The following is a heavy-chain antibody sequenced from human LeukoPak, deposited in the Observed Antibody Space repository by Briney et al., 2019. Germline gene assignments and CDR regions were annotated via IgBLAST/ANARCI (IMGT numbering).Heavy chain of an antibody. CDR1: GFTFRNYV. J-gene: IGHJ4*02. CDR2: TSSDLNVK. CDR3: AREGYYGSGSPPSLYFDY. D-gene: IGHD3-10*01. V-gene: IGHV3-30-3*01. Sequence: GGSLRLSCAASGFTFRNYVIHWVRQAPGKGLEWVAVTSSDLNVKLYADSVKGRFTISRDNSRSNLYLHMNSLRPADTAIYYCAREGYYGSGSPPSLYFDYWGQGTLVTVSS.